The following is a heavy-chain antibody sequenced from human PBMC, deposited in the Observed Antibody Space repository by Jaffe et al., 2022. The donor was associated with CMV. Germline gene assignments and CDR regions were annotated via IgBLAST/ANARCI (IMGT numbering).Heavy chain of an antibody. CDR1: GFTFSDFA. Sequence: EVQLLDSGGGSVQPGGSLRLSCAATGFTFSDFAMSWVRQAPGKRLEWVSGINYSGGSTYYAESVKGRFTISRDNSKNTLYLQLNSLRAEDTAIYYCAKDDGSGWFSNSKYFDYWGQGTQVTVSS. CDR3: AKDDGSGWFSNSKYFDY. J-gene: IGHJ4*02. CDR2: INYSGGST. V-gene: IGHV3-23*01. D-gene: IGHD6-19*01.